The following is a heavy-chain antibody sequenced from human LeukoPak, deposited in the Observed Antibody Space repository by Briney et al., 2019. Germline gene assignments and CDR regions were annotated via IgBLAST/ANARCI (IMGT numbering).Heavy chain of an antibody. D-gene: IGHD2-15*01. V-gene: IGHV3-48*03. CDR2: ISSSGTTI. Sequence: PGGSLRLSCAASGFTFSSYEMNWVRQAPGKGLEWVSYISSSGTTIYYADSVKGRFTISRDNAKYSLYLQMNSVRAEDTAIYYCARVWGVVAATGYFGYWGEGTLVTVSS. CDR3: ARVWGVVAATGYFGY. CDR1: GFTFSSYE. J-gene: IGHJ4*02.